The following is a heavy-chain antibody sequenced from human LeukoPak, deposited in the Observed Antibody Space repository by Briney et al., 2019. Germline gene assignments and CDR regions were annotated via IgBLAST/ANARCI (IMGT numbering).Heavy chain of an antibody. Sequence: GGSLRLSCAASGFTFSSYAMSWVRQAPVKGLEWVSAISGSGGSTYYADSVKGRFTISRDNSKNTLYLQMNSLRAEDTAVYYCAKEGSGYSGYDYFDYWGQGTLVTVSS. CDR1: GFTFSSYA. CDR3: AKEGSGYSGYDYFDY. D-gene: IGHD5-12*01. V-gene: IGHV3-23*01. J-gene: IGHJ4*02. CDR2: ISGSGGST.